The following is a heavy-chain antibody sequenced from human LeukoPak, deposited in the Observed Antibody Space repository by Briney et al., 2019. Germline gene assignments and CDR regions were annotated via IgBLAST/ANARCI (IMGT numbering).Heavy chain of an antibody. V-gene: IGHV4-30-4*01. D-gene: IGHD3-10*01. J-gene: IGHJ4*02. Sequence: SQTLSLTCTVSGGSISCGDYYWSWIRQPPGKGLKWIGYIFYSGNTYYNPSLKSRVPISVDTSKNRFSLKLSSVTAADTAVYYCARRVAPRGLFDYWGQGTLVTVSS. CDR1: GGSISCGDYY. CDR3: ARRVAPRGLFDY. CDR2: IFYSGNT.